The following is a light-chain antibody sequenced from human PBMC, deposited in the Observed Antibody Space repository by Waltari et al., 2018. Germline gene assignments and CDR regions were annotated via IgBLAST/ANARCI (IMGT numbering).Light chain of an antibody. CDR1: DSDVGPSDF. CDR3: SSYTTSSAPGV. J-gene: IGLJ1*01. Sequence: QSALTQPASVSGSPGQSITISCSGPDSDVGPSDFVSGYQQHPGKAPHLIIYEVSNRPSGISNRFSASKSGNTASLTISGLQAEDEADYYCSSYTTSSAPGVFGTGTRVTVL. V-gene: IGLV2-14*01. CDR2: EVS.